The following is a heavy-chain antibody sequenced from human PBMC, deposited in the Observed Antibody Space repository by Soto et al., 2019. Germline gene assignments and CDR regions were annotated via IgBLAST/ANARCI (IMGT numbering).Heavy chain of an antibody. J-gene: IGHJ6*03. CDR2: INDSGNI. Sequence: QVQLQQWGAGLLKPSETLSLTCAVYGGSFSGYQWSWIRQTPGKGLEWIGEINDSGNINFNPSLKSRVTILLDTPKKQISLKLISVTAAASAVYYCARGLILWFGDLSRRGGYYYYMDVWGKGTTVTVSS. CDR1: GGSFSGYQ. CDR3: ARGLILWFGDLSRRGGYYYYMDV. D-gene: IGHD3-10*01. V-gene: IGHV4-34*01.